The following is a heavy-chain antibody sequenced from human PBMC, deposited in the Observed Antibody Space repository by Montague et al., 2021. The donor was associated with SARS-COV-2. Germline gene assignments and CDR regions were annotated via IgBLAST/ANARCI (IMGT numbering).Heavy chain of an antibody. Sequence: SETLSLTCAVYGGSLSGYYWSWIRQPPAKGLEWIGEINHNANTKYNPSLKSPVTISIDTSKNQFSLKVTSVTAADTATYYCASGIYPSGSYYNRYYYGLNIWGPGTTVIVSS. V-gene: IGHV4-34*01. J-gene: IGHJ6*02. CDR2: INHNANT. CDR1: GGSLSGYY. D-gene: IGHD3-10*01. CDR3: ASGIYPSGSYYNRYYYGLNI.